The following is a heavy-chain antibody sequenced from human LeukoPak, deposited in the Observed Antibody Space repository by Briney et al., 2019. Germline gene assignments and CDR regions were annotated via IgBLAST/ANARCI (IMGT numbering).Heavy chain of an antibody. CDR1: GGSFSGYY. CDR2: IQYSGNT. Sequence: XETLSLTCGVYGGSFSGYYWSWIRQAPGKGLEWIGEIQYSGNTNYNPSLESRVTISVDTSKDQFSLILSSVTAADTAVYYCARELWDHRGGFDVWGQGTMVNVS. CDR3: ARELWDHRGGFDV. D-gene: IGHD1-26*01. V-gene: IGHV4-34*01. J-gene: IGHJ3*01.